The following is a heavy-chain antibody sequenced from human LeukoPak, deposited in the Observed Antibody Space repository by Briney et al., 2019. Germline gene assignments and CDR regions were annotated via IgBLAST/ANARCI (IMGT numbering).Heavy chain of an antibody. J-gene: IGHJ6*03. V-gene: IGHV3-21*01. Sequence: GGSLRLSCAASGFTFSTYGMNWVRQAPGKGLEWVSSIGTSGSYIYYTDSVKGRFTISRDNSKNTVYLQMNSLRAEDTAVYFCAKEYGYDYNYFYSMDVWGTGTTVTISS. CDR3: AKEYGYDYNYFYSMDV. CDR2: IGTSGSYI. CDR1: GFTFSTYG. D-gene: IGHD1-1*01.